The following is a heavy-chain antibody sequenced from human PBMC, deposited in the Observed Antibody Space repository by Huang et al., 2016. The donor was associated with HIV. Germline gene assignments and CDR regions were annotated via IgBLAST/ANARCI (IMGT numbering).Heavy chain of an antibody. J-gene: IGHJ4*02. V-gene: IGHV3-30*18. Sequence: QVYLVESGGGVVQPGGSLRLSCAASGFQLSGFGMHWVRQAPGKGLAGVAVISYDGRSQFYTDSVKGRFTISRDNSDNTLSLQMKGLRPDDTAVYYCAKESRWFSDFDHWGQGVLVSVSS. CDR2: ISYDGRSQ. CDR1: GFQLSGFG. D-gene: IGHD2-15*01. CDR3: AKESRWFSDFDH.